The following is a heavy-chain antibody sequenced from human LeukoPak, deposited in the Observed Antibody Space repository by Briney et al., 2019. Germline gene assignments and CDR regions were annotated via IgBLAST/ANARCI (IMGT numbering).Heavy chain of an antibody. CDR2: ISYDGSNK. Sequence: GGSLRLSCAASGFTFSSYAMHWVRQAPGKGLEWVAVISYDGSNKYYADSVKGRFTISRDNSKNTLYLQMNSLRAEDTAVYYCARGEGSGSYYVFNVFDYWGQGTLVTVSS. D-gene: IGHD1-26*01. CDR3: ARGEGSGSYYVFNVFDY. CDR1: GFTFSSYA. V-gene: IGHV3-30*04. J-gene: IGHJ4*02.